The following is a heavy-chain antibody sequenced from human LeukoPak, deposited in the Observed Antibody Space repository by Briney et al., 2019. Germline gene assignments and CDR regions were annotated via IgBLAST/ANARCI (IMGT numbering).Heavy chain of an antibody. CDR2: IYPVDSDT. V-gene: IGHV5-51*01. CDR3: ARGSVPAAPPGCWFDP. J-gene: IGHJ5*02. D-gene: IGHD2-2*01. CDR1: GYIITSYL. Sequence: LNICWKSSGYIITSYLIGWVREMAGKVLEWMGIIYPVDSDTRYRQSFQSQVTISADNSISTAYLQGSSLKASDTALYYCARGSVPAAPPGCWFDPWRQGTLATVS.